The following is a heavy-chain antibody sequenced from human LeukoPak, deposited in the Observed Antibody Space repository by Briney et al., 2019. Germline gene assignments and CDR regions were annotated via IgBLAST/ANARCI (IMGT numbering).Heavy chain of an antibody. Sequence: GGSLRLSCAASGFTFRNYNMNWVRQAPGKGLEWVSSINSSSGYIYYADSVKGRFTISRDNAKNPLYLQMNGLRAEDTAVYYCARDATMVPLYYYYYMDVWGKGTTVTVSS. CDR3: ARDATMVPLYYYYYMDV. J-gene: IGHJ6*03. D-gene: IGHD3-10*01. CDR1: GFTFRNYN. V-gene: IGHV3-21*01. CDR2: INSSSGYI.